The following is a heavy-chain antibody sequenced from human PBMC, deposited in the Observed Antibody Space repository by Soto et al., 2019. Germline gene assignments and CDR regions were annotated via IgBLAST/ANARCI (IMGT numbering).Heavy chain of an antibody. D-gene: IGHD4-17*01. CDR1: GFRFSNYI. CDR2: ISGSGGTT. CDR3: ARRDGDDSLRYLDS. V-gene: IGHV3-23*01. J-gene: IGHJ4*02. Sequence: EVQLLESGGGLVQPGGSLRLSCAASGFRFSNYIMNWVRQAPGKGLEWVSAISGSGGTTDYADSVKGRFTMSRDNSKNTLSLQMNSLRAEDTAVYYCARRDGDDSLRYLDSWGQGTLVTVSS.